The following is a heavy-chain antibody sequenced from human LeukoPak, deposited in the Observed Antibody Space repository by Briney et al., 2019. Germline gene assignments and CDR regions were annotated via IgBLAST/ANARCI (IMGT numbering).Heavy chain of an antibody. CDR2: ISGSGGST. D-gene: IGHD3-22*01. CDR3: AKSAYYYDSSGYYYFDY. CDR1: GFTFSGYA. J-gene: IGHJ4*02. V-gene: IGHV3-23*01. Sequence: PGGSLRLSCAASGFTFSGYAMSWVRQAPGKGLEWVSAISGSGGSTYYADSVKGRFTISRDNSKNTLYLQMNSLRAEDTAVYYCAKSAYYYDSSGYYYFDYWGQGTLVTVSS.